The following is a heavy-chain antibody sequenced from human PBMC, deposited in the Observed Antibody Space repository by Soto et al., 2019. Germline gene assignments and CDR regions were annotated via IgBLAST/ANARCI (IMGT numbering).Heavy chain of an antibody. CDR1: GTSISSTFW. J-gene: IGHJ4*02. D-gene: IGHD2-21*01. CDR2: IYHSGST. Sequence: QVQLRQSGPGMVRPSGTLSLTCVVSGTSISSTFWWTWVRQSPGKGLEWIGEIYHSGSTNYNPSLKRRVTITVDKSNNQFSLELRAVTAADRAMYYCATLPPRIVVVKTEIPTWGQGTLVIVSS. CDR3: ATLPPRIVVVKTEIPT. V-gene: IGHV4-4*02.